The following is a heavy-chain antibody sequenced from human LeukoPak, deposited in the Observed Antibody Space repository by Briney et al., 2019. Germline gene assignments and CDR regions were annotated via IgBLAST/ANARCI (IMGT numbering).Heavy chain of an antibody. CDR1: GITVSSSY. J-gene: IGHJ4*02. Sequence: PGGSLRLSCAASGITVSSSYMSWVRQAAGKGLEWVSVIYRDGTTYYADSVKGRFTISRDNSKNTLYLQMNSLRAEDTAVYYCARAYSSSWYFGYWGQGTLVTVSS. CDR2: IYRDGTT. CDR3: ARAYSSSWYFGY. D-gene: IGHD6-13*01. V-gene: IGHV3-53*01.